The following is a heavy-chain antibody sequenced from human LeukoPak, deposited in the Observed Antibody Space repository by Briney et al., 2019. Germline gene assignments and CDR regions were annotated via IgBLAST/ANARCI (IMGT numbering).Heavy chain of an antibody. D-gene: IGHD3-3*02. Sequence: SETLSLTCTVSGGSISSYYWSWIRQPPGKGLEWIGYIYYSGSTNYNPSLKSRVTISVDTSKNQFSLKLSSVTAADTAVYYCARELSNDAFDIWGQGTMATVSS. CDR2: IYYSGST. J-gene: IGHJ3*02. CDR1: GGSISSYY. CDR3: ARELSNDAFDI. V-gene: IGHV4-59*01.